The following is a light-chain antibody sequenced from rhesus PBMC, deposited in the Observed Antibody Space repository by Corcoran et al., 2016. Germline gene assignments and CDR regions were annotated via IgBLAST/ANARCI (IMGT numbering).Light chain of an antibody. V-gene: IGKV3-35*01. J-gene: IGKJ2*01. CDR3: QRYNSWNS. Sequence: EIVMTQSPATLSLSLGERATLSCRASQSVSSNLAWYQQKPGQAPRLLINYASNRATGIPERFSGSGSGTDFTLTISSLEPEDVGVYYCQRYNSWNSFGQGTKVEIK. CDR1: QSVSSN. CDR2: YAS.